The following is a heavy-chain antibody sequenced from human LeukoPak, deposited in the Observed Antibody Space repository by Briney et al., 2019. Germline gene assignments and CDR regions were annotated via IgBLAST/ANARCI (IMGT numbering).Heavy chain of an antibody. Sequence: GGSLRLSCVASGFTFSRFEMNWVRQAPGKGLEWISHISTGTYIAYTDSVKGRFTISRDNAKNSLFLQMNSLRAEDTAVYYCARVTYGSGTYGAFDYWGQGTLVTVSS. CDR3: ARVTYGSGTYGAFDY. D-gene: IGHD3-10*01. CDR1: GFTFSRFE. CDR2: ISTGTYI. J-gene: IGHJ4*02. V-gene: IGHV3-48*03.